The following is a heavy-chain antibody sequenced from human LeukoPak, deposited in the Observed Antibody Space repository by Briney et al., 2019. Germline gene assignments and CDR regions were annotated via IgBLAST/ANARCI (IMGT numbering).Heavy chain of an antibody. Sequence: GASLRLSCAASGFTFGSCATSWVRQAPGKGLDWLSTVSGAAISTYYADSVKGRFTISRDNSKNTLYLQMNSLRAEDTALYYCVKDTIGYYQPFDVWGQGTLVTVSS. CDR1: GFTFGSCA. CDR3: VKDTIGYYQPFDV. J-gene: IGHJ4*02. CDR2: VSGAAIST. D-gene: IGHD3-22*01. V-gene: IGHV3-23*01.